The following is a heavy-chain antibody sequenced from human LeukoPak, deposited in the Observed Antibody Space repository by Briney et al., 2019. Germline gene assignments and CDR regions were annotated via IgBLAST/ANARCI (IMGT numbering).Heavy chain of an antibody. V-gene: IGHV4-59*01. CDR3: ARDHYGSGGYYSDPYYYGMDV. CDR1: GGSISGYY. Sequence: PSETLSLTCTISGGSISGYYWSWIRQPPGKGLEWIGYISYSGSTDHNPSLKSRVTISVDTSKNQVSLKLSSVTAADTAVYYCARDHYGSGGYYSDPYYYGMDVWGQGTTVTVSS. CDR2: ISYSGST. J-gene: IGHJ6*02. D-gene: IGHD3-10*01.